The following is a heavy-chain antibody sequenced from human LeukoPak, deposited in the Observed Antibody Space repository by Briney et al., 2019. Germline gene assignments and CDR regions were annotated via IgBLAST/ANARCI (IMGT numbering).Heavy chain of an antibody. CDR2: INHSGST. D-gene: IGHD5-18*01. J-gene: IGHJ4*02. CDR1: GGSFSGYY. CDR3: ARTARGYSYGINV. Sequence: SETLSLTCAVYGGSFSGYYWSWIRQPPGKGLEWIGEINHSGSTNYNPSLKSRVTISVDTSKNQFSLKLSSATAADTAVYYCARTARGYSYGINVWGQGTLVTVSS. V-gene: IGHV4-34*01.